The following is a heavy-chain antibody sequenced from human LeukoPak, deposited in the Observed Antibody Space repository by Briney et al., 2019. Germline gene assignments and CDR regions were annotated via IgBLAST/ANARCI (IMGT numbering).Heavy chain of an antibody. CDR1: DGSFSSYY. V-gene: IGHV4-34*01. CDR2: MNHSGST. Sequence: SETLSLTCGVYDGSFSSYYWSWIRQPPGKGLEWVGEMNHSGSTNYNPSLKSRLNISVHTSKNQFSLKLSSVTAAHTAVYYCARAVTTKWDYYYMDVWGKGNTVTVSS. D-gene: IGHD4-17*01. J-gene: IGHJ6*03. CDR3: ARAVTTKWDYYYMDV.